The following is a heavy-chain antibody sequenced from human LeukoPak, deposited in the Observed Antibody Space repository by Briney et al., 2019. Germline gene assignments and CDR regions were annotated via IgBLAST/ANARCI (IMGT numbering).Heavy chain of an antibody. CDR1: GFTFSSYS. CDR2: ISSSSSYI. D-gene: IGHD5-18*01. J-gene: IGHJ4*02. V-gene: IGHV3-21*04. CDR3: SKTGGGGYSYGI. Sequence: GGSLRLSCAASGFTFSSYSMNWVRQAPGKGLEWVSSISSSSSYIYYADSVKGRFTISRDNAKNTLDLQMNSLRADDTAVYYCSKTGGGGYSYGIWGQGTLGTASS.